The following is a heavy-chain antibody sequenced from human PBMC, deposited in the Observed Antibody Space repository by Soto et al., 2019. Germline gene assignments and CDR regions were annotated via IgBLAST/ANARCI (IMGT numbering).Heavy chain of an antibody. J-gene: IGHJ6*03. Sequence: SETLSLTCTVSSGSISSSSYFWGWIRQAPGKGLEWIGNIYYSGGTYYNPSLKSRVTISVDTSKNQFSLKLSSVTAADTAVYYCARGFWSDKPQGRYYYYYMDVWGKGTTVTVSS. D-gene: IGHD3-3*01. V-gene: IGHV4-39*07. CDR1: SGSISSSSYF. CDR2: IYYSGGT. CDR3: ARGFWSDKPQGRYYYYYMDV.